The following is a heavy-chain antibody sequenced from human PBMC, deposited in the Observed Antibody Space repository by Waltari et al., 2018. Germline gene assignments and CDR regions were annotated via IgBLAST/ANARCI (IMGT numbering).Heavy chain of an antibody. Sequence: VQLVESGGGVVQPGGSLRLSCSASGFSPSDFWVHWVRQAPGKGLVWVARINEDGSRIDYAESVKGRFTISRDYAQNTMYLQMNSLRAEDTADYYCVRDMFGPLDYWGQGTLVTVSS. CDR2: INEDGSRI. J-gene: IGHJ4*02. D-gene: IGHD3-10*02. CDR1: GFSPSDFW. CDR3: VRDMFGPLDY. V-gene: IGHV3-74*01.